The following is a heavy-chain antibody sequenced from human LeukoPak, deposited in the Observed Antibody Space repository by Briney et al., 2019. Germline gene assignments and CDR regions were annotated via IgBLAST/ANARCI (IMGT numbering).Heavy chain of an antibody. CDR2: IIPIFGTA. J-gene: IGHJ4*02. V-gene: IGHV1-69*13. CDR3: ARAEGDYYDSSGYYYAKLNY. Sequence: SVKVSCKASGGTFSSYAISWVRQAPGQGLEWMGGIIPIFGTANYAQKFQGRVTITADESTSTAYMELSNLRSEDTAVYYCARAEGDYYDSSGYYYAKLNYWGQGTLVTVSS. CDR1: GGTFSSYA. D-gene: IGHD3-22*01.